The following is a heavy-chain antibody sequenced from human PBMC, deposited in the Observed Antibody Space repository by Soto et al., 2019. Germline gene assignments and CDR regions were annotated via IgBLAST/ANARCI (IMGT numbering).Heavy chain of an antibody. V-gene: IGHV3-21*01. CDR1: GFTFSSYS. D-gene: IGHD2-2*01. CDR3: ARDPFPPDGMDV. J-gene: IGHJ6*02. Sequence: GGSLRLSCAASGFTFSSYSMNWVRQAPGKGLEWVSSISSSSSYIYYADSVKGRFTISRDNAKNSLYLQMNSLRAEDTAVYYCARDPFPPDGMDVWGQGTTVTVSS. CDR2: ISSSSSYI.